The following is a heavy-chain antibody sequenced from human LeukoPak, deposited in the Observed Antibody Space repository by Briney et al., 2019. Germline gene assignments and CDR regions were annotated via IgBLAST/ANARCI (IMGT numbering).Heavy chain of an antibody. J-gene: IGHJ4*02. V-gene: IGHV4-39*01. Sequence: SETLCLTCTVSGGSISSSSHCWGCIRQPPGQGLEWIVRSYYSGSTYYYPSLRSRVTISVDTSKNQFSLKLRSVTAADTSVYSCARQRGIAAAMYYFDDWGQGTLVTASS. D-gene: IGHD6-13*01. CDR1: GGSISSSSHC. CDR2: SYYSGST. CDR3: ARQRGIAAAMYYFDD.